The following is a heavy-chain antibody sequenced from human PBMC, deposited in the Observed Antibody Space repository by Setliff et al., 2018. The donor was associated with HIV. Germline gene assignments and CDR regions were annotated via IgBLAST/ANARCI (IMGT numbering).Heavy chain of an antibody. Sequence: SETLSLTCTVSGGSISSSSYYWGWIRQPPGKGLEWIGSIYYSGSTYYNPSLKSRVTISLDTSKNQFSLKLNSVTAADTAVYYCARQLSNSLESWGQGTPVTVSS. V-gene: IGHV4-39*07. CDR2: IYYSGST. CDR3: ARQLSNSLES. CDR1: GGSISSSSYY. D-gene: IGHD1-1*01. J-gene: IGHJ4*02.